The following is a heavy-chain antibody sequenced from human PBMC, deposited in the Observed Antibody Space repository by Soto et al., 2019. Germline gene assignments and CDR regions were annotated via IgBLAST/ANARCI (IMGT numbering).Heavy chain of an antibody. CDR2: IYYSGST. V-gene: IGHV4-59*01. J-gene: IGHJ4*02. CDR3: AREWIATTGFDY. Sequence: SETLSLTCTVSGGSISSYYWSWIRQPPGKGLEWIGYIYYSGSTNYNPSLKSRVTISVDTSKNQFSLKLSSVTAADTAVYYCAREWIATTGFDYWGQGTLVTV. D-gene: IGHD1-1*01. CDR1: GGSISSYY.